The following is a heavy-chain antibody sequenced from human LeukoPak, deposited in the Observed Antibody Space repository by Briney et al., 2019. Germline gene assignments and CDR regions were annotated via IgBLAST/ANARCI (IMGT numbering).Heavy chain of an antibody. V-gene: IGHV3-49*03. J-gene: IGHJ4*02. Sequence: RSLRLSCTASGFTFGDSAVTWFRQAPGKGLEWVGYMRSKTYGGTTEYAASVKGRFTISGDDSKSIAYLQMNSLKTEDTAVYYYTRNEYSSSWYWGPFDYWGQGTLVTVSS. CDR1: GFTFGDSA. D-gene: IGHD6-13*01. CDR3: TRNEYSSSWYWGPFDY. CDR2: MRSKTYGGTT.